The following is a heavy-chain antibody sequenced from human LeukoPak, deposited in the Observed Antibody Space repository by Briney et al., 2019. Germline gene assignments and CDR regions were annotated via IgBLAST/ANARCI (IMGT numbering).Heavy chain of an antibody. J-gene: IGHJ4*02. V-gene: IGHV3-48*01. CDR3: AKGGGDDSSGYGSYYFDY. CDR1: GFTFSSYS. D-gene: IGHD3-22*01. Sequence: GGSLRLSCAASGFTFSSYSMNWVRQAPGKGLEWVSYISSSSSTIHYADSVKGRFTISRDNSKNTLYLQMNSLRAEDTAVYYCAKGGGDDSSGYGSYYFDYWGQGTLVTVSS. CDR2: ISSSSSTI.